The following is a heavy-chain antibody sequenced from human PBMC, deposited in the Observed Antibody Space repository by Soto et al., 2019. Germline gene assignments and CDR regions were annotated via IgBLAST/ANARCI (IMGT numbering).Heavy chain of an antibody. V-gene: IGHV3-21*01. Sequence: EVQLVESGGGLVKPGGSLRLSCAASGFTFSSYSMNWVRQAPGKGLEWVSSISSSSSYIYYADSVKGRFTISRDNAKNSLFLQMNSLRAEDTAVYYGARVRPGGGDHLFDYGGQGTLVTVSS. CDR3: ARVRPGGGDHLFDY. J-gene: IGHJ4*02. CDR2: ISSSSSYI. D-gene: IGHD4-17*01. CDR1: GFTFSSYS.